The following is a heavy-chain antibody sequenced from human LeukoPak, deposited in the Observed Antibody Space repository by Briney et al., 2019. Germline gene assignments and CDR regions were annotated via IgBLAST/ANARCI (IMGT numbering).Heavy chain of an antibody. CDR2: IKSKTDGGAT. Sequence: GGSLRLSCAASGFTFSNAWMSWVRQAPGKGLEGVGSIKSKTDGGATDYAAPVKGRFTISRDDSKNTLYLQMNSLKTEDTAVYYCTTGLAWEYFDYWGQGTLVTVSS. CDR1: GFTFSNAW. D-gene: IGHD1-26*01. V-gene: IGHV3-15*01. J-gene: IGHJ4*02. CDR3: TTGLAWEYFDY.